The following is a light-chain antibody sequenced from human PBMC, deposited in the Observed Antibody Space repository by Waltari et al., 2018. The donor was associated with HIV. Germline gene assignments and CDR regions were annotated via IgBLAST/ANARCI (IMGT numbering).Light chain of an antibody. Sequence: QSALTQPASVSGSPGQSITISCTGTSSDVGSYDYVSWYQQHPGKVPKLMIYDVSSRPSGVSNRFSGSKSDNTASLTISGLQAEDEADYYCCSYTSSSTWVFGGGTKLTVL. CDR3: CSYTSSSTWV. J-gene: IGLJ3*02. V-gene: IGLV2-14*03. CDR2: DVS. CDR1: SSDVGSYDY.